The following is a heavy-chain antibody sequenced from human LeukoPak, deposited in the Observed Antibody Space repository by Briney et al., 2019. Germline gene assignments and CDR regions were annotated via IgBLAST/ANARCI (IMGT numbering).Heavy chain of an antibody. CDR2: ISSHGSET. J-gene: IGHJ5*02. CDR3: VCPFASSSFLDNWFDH. V-gene: IGHV3-30*04. Sequence: GGSLRLSCAASNFAFEYYAMHWVRQSPGRGLAWVAVISSHGSETFYADSVKGRFTISRDNSKSTLFLQMNNLRPEDTAVCYCVCPFASSSFLDNWFDHWGQGTLVTVSS. D-gene: IGHD3-3*01. CDR1: NFAFEYYA.